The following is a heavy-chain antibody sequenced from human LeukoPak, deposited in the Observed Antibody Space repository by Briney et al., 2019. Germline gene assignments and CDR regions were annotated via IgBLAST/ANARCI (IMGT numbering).Heavy chain of an antibody. CDR2: ISGSGGST. V-gene: IGHV3-23*01. J-gene: IGHJ3*02. CDR3: ARPSRDGYGPDAFGI. Sequence: PGGSLRLSCAASGFTFSSYAMSWVRQAPGKGLEWVSAISGSGGSTYYADSVKGRFTISRDNSKNTLYLQMNSLRAEDTAVYYCARPSRDGYGPDAFGIWGQGTMVTVSS. CDR1: GFTFSSYA. D-gene: IGHD5-24*01.